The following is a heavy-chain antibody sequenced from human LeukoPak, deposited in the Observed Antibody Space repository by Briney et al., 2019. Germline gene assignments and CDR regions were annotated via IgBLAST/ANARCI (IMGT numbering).Heavy chain of an antibody. CDR2: MNPNSGNT. CDR3: ERSGTRYGMDV. J-gene: IGHJ6*02. V-gene: IGHV1-8*01. Sequence: GASVKVSCKASGYTFTSYDINWVRQAAGQGLAWMGWMNPNSGNTGYAQKFQGRVTMTRNTSISTAYMELSSLRSEDTAVYYCERSGTRYGMDVWGQGTTVTVSS. D-gene: IGHD1-1*01. CDR1: GYTFTSYD.